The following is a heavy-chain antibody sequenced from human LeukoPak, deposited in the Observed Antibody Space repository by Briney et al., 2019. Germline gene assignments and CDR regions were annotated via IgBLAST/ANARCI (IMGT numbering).Heavy chain of an antibody. J-gene: IGHJ4*02. Sequence: ASVKVSCKAFGYTFTSYGLSWVRQAPGQGLEWMGWINTYNGNTNYAQKFQGRVTMTTDTSTSTAYMELRSLRSDDTAVYYCARGNDEGDYWGQGTLVTVSS. CDR3: ARGNDEGDY. D-gene: IGHD1-1*01. CDR1: GYTFTSYG. V-gene: IGHV1-18*01. CDR2: INTYNGNT.